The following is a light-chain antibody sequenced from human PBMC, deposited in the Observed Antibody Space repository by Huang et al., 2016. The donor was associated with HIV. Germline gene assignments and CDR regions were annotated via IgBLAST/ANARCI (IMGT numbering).Light chain of an antibody. J-gene: IGKJ5*01. CDR2: GAS. CDR3: QQYNNWPPVT. Sequence: ETVMTQSPATLSVSPGERVTLSCRASESVGRTLAWYQQKPGQAPRLLIYGASTRATGVPPRFSGRGSGTEFTLSIRSLQSEDFAVYYCQQYNNWPPVTFGQGTRLEIK. V-gene: IGKV3-15*01. CDR1: ESVGRT.